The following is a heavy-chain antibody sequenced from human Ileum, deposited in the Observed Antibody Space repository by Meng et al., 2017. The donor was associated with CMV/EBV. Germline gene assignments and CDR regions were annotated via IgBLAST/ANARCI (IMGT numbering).Heavy chain of an antibody. D-gene: IGHD4-11*01. CDR3: ARGQFSALDF. V-gene: IGHV6-1*01. CDR1: GDSVFDKNVA. CDR2: TYYMSKWNK. Sequence: EQLQQSGQRLVRTSPTRSLTGASSGDSVFDKNVAWNWSRQSPSSVLEWLGRTYYMSKWNKDYAASVESGIIVNLDTFTNQLSLQLNSVTPDDTAVYYCARGQFSALDFWGQGTLVTVSS. J-gene: IGHJ4*02.